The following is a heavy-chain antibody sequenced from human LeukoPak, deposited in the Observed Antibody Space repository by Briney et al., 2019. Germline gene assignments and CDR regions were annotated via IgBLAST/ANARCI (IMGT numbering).Heavy chain of an antibody. V-gene: IGHV3-48*01. CDR1: GFTFSSYS. CDR2: ISSSSSTI. CDR3: AKDRRSSGPYNWFDP. J-gene: IGHJ5*02. D-gene: IGHD3-22*01. Sequence: GGSLRLSCAASGFTFSSYSMNWVRQAPGKGLEWVSYISSSSSTIYYADSVKGLFTISRDNSKNTLYLQMNRLRAEDTAIYYCAKDRRSSGPYNWFDPWGQGTLVTVSS.